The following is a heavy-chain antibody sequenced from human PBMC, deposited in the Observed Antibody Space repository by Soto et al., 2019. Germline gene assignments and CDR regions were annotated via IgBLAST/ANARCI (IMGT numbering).Heavy chain of an antibody. CDR1: GFTFSAYA. V-gene: IGHV3-23*01. CDR2: VGGSDTDK. Sequence: EVQLLESGGGVVQPGGSLRLSCAASGFTFSAYAMSWVRQAPGKGLQWVSGVGGSDTDKHYADSVRGRFTVCRDNSKNTLYLQMNSLRVDDTAVYYCAKDATAVNGVWDPFDMWGQGTEVTVSS. J-gene: IGHJ3*02. D-gene: IGHD2-8*01. CDR3: AKDATAVNGVWDPFDM.